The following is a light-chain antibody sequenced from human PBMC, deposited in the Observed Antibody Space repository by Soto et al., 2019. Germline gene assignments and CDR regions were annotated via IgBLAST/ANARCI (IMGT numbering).Light chain of an antibody. CDR2: DAS. CDR3: QQYGSSPIT. V-gene: IGKV3-20*01. CDR1: QTFSNSF. Sequence: EIVLTQSPGTLSLSPGERATLSCRASQTFSNSFLSWFQQIPGQAPRLLIYDASNRATGIPARFSGSGSGTDFTLTIRRLEPEDFAVFHCQQYGSSPITFGQGTRLEIK. J-gene: IGKJ5*01.